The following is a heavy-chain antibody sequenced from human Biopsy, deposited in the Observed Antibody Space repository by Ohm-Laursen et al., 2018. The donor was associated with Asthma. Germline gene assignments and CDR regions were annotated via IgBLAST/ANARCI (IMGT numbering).Heavy chain of an antibody. J-gene: IGHJ4*02. CDR2: ISGSGGST. D-gene: IGHD5-24*01. CDR1: GFSFSEFV. V-gene: IGHV3-23*01. Sequence: SLRLSCSASGFSFSEFVMHWVRQAPGKGLEWVSAISGSGGSTYYADSVKGRFTISRDNSKNTLYLQMNSLRAEDTAVYYCAKESRRDGYNRRNYYFDYWGQGTLVTVSS. CDR3: AKESRRDGYNRRNYYFDY.